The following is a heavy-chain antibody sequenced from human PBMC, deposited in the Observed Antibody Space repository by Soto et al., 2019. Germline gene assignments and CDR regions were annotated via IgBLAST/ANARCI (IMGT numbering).Heavy chain of an antibody. D-gene: IGHD3-22*01. Sequence: PSETLSLTCTVSGGSISSYYWSWIRQPPGKGLEWIGYIYYSGSTNYNPSLKSRVTISVDTSKNQFSLKLSSVTAADTAVYYCARVRYYYDSSGYSVRGLDAFDIWGQGTMVTVSS. J-gene: IGHJ3*02. V-gene: IGHV4-59*01. CDR3: ARVRYYYDSSGYSVRGLDAFDI. CDR2: IYYSGST. CDR1: GGSISSYY.